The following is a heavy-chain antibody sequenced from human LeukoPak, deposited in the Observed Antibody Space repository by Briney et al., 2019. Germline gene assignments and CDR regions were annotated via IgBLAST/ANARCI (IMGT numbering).Heavy chain of an antibody. Sequence: ASVTVSCTVSGYTLTELSMHWVRQAPGKGLEWMGGFDPEDGETIYAQKFQGRVTMTEDTSTDTAYMELSSLRSEDTAVYYCATEATSNDAFDIWGQGTMVTVSS. CDR2: FDPEDGET. CDR3: ATEATSNDAFDI. V-gene: IGHV1-24*01. D-gene: IGHD5-12*01. CDR1: GYTLTELS. J-gene: IGHJ3*02.